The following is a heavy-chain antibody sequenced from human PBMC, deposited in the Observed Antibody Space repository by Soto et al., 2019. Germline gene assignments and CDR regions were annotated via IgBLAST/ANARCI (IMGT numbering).Heavy chain of an antibody. CDR1: GFSFSSYA. D-gene: IGHD6-19*01. CDR3: ARRSSGWYFDY. CDR2: ISGSGDST. V-gene: IGHV3-23*01. J-gene: IGHJ4*02. Sequence: EVQLLEAGGGLVQPGGSLRLYCAASGFSFSSYAMNWVRQAPGKGLEWVSVISGSGDSTYYADSVKGRFTISRDNSKNTLYLQMISLRAEDTAVYYCARRSSGWYFDYWGQGTLVIVSS.